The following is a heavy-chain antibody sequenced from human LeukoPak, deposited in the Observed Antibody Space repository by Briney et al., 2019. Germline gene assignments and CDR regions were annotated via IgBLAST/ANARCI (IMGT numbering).Heavy chain of an antibody. D-gene: IGHD1-26*01. V-gene: IGHV1-69*01. Sequence: ASVKVSCKASGGTFSSYAISWVRQAPGQGLEWMGGIIPVFGTANYAQKFQGRVTITADESTSTAYMELSSLRSEDTAVYYCASPSGSYSPWFDPWGQGTLVTVSS. CDR2: IIPVFGTA. J-gene: IGHJ5*02. CDR3: ASPSGSYSPWFDP. CDR1: GGTFSSYA.